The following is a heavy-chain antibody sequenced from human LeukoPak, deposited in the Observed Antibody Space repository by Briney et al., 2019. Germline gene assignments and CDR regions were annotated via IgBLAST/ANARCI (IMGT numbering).Heavy chain of an antibody. V-gene: IGHV1-24*01. CDR2: FDPEDGET. D-gene: IGHD2-2*02. CDR1: GYTLTELS. Sequence: ASVKVSCKVSGYTLTELSMHWVRPAPGKGLEWMGGFDPEDGETIYAQKFQGRVTMTEDTSTDTAYMELSSLRSEDTAVYYCATPYCSSTSCYNGNFDYWGQGTLVTVSS. J-gene: IGHJ4*02. CDR3: ATPYCSSTSCYNGNFDY.